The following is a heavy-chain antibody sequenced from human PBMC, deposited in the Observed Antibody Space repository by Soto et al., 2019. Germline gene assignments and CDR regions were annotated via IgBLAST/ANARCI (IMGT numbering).Heavy chain of an antibody. J-gene: IGHJ4*02. CDR1: GYTFTSYD. Sequence: GAPVKVSSKAAGYTFTSYDINWVRQATGQDFEWMGWMNPNSGNTAYAQKFQGRVTMTRDTSKSTAFMELSSLTSEDTAVYYCARGPRNWGVDYWGQGTLVTVSS. V-gene: IGHV1-8*01. D-gene: IGHD7-27*01. CDR3: ARGPRNWGVDY. CDR2: MNPNSGNT.